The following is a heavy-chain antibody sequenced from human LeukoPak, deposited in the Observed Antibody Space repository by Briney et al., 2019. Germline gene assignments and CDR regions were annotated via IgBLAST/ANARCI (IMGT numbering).Heavy chain of an antibody. CDR1: GYTFTGYY. V-gene: IGHV1-2*02. D-gene: IGHD6-19*01. CDR2: INPNSGGT. CDR3: ARGRGSGWYVGGDY. Sequence: ASVKVSCKASGYTFTGYYMHWVRQAPGQGLEWMGWINPNSGGTNYAQKFQGRVTMTMDTSISTTYMELSRLRSDDTAVYYWARGRGSGWYVGGDYWGQGTLVTVSS. J-gene: IGHJ4*02.